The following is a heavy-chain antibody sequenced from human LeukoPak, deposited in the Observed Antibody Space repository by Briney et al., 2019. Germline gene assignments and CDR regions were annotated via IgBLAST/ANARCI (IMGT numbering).Heavy chain of an antibody. CDR2: IYSGGST. Sequence: GGSLRLSCAASGFTVSSNYMSWVRQAPGKGLEWVSVIYSGGSTYYADSVKGRFTISRDNSKNTLYLQMNSLRAEDTAVYYCAREPPYYYDSSGYGTGYWGQGTLVTVSS. CDR1: GFTVSSNY. CDR3: AREPPYYYDSSGYGTGY. D-gene: IGHD3-22*01. J-gene: IGHJ4*02. V-gene: IGHV3-53*01.